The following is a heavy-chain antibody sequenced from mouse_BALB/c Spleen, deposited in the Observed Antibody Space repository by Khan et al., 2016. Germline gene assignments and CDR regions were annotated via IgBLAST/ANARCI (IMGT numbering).Heavy chain of an antibody. Sequence: EVELVESGGGLVQPGGSRKLSCAASGFTFSSFGIHWVRQAPETGLEWVAYISSGSSTIYYEDTVKGRFTISRDTPKNTLFLQMTSLRSEDTARYYGARAGNYRYDGAMDYWGQGTSVTVAS. CDR3: ARAGNYRYDGAMDY. J-gene: IGHJ4*01. CDR2: ISSGSSTI. V-gene: IGHV5-17*02. CDR1: GFTFSSFG. D-gene: IGHD2-14*01.